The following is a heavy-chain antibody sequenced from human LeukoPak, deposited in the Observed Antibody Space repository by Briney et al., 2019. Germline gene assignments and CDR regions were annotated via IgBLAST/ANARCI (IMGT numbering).Heavy chain of an antibody. Sequence: GGSLRLSCAASGFTFSSYSMNWVRQAPGKGLEWVSSISSSSSYIYYADSVKGRFTISRDNAKNSLYLQMNSLRAEDTAVYYCAKERYSGSSAIEFDYWGQGTLVTVSS. CDR3: AKERYSGSSAIEFDY. V-gene: IGHV3-21*04. CDR2: ISSSSSYI. CDR1: GFTFSSYS. J-gene: IGHJ4*02. D-gene: IGHD6-6*01.